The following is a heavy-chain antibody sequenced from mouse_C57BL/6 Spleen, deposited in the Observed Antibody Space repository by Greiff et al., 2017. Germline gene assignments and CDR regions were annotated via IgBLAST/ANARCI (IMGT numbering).Heavy chain of an antibody. V-gene: IGHV1-69*01. J-gene: IGHJ2*01. CDR2: IDPSDSYT. CDR1: GYTFTSYW. CDR3: ARGSNEKHYYGSSPPLDF. D-gene: IGHD1-1*01. Sequence: QVQLQQPGAELVMPGASVKLSCKASGYTFTSYWMHWVKQRPGQGLEWIGEIDPSDSYTNYNQKFKGKSTLTVDKSSSTAYMQLSSLTSEDSAVYYCARGSNEKHYYGSSPPLDFWGQGTTLTVSS.